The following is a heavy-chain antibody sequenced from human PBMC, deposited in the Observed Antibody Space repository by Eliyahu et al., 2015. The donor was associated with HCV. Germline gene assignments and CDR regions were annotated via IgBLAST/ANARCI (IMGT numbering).Heavy chain of an antibody. CDR3: ARAYGLTNRNYYYYGMDV. D-gene: IGHD4-17*01. Sequence: QVQLQESGPGLVKPSQTLSLTCTVPGXSISXGXXYWSWIRQHPGEGLEWIGYIYYSGSTYYNPSLKSRVTISVDTSKNQFSLKLSSVTAADTAVYYCARAYGLTNRNYYYYGMDVWGQGTTVTVSS. CDR1: GXSISXGXXY. J-gene: IGHJ6*02. CDR2: IYYSGST. V-gene: IGHV4-31*03.